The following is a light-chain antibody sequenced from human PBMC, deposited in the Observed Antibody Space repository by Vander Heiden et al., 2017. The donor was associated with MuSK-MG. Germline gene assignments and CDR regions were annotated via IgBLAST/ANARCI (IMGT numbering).Light chain of an antibody. V-gene: IGKV4-1*01. CDR2: WAS. CDR1: QSVLYSSNNKNY. CDR3: QQYYWTPFT. Sequence: DIVMTQSPDSLAVSLGERATINCKSSQSVLYSSNNKNYLAWYQQKPGQPPKLLIYWASTRESGVPYRFSGSGSGTDFTFTISSLQAEDWAVYYCQQYYWTPFTFGPGTKVDIK. J-gene: IGKJ3*01.